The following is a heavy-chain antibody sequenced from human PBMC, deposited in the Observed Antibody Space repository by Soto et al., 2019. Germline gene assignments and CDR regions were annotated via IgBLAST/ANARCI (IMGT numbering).Heavy chain of an antibody. CDR2: IYYSGSA. J-gene: IGHJ6*02. D-gene: IGHD1-26*01. Sequence: QVQLQESGPGLVQPSKTLSLTCTVSGGSISSYYWSWIRQPPGKGLQYIGYIYYSGSANYTPSLNSRCTISDDTCTKQFVLALTSVTAADTCVYYCARGWWEREVYVMDVCGQGTTVTVSS. CDR3: ARGWWEREVYVMDV. V-gene: IGHV4-59*08. CDR1: GGSISSYY.